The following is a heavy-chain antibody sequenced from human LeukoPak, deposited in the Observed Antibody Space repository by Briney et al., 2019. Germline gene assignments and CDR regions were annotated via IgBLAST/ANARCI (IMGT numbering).Heavy chain of an antibody. V-gene: IGHV4-61*02. Sequence: SETLSLTCTVSGGSISSGSYYWSWIWQPAGKGLEWIGRIYTSGSTNYNPSLKSRVTISVDTSKNQFSLKLSSVTAADTAVYYCARNRGSTVITDHYYYYYMDVWGKGTTVTVSS. D-gene: IGHD4-11*01. J-gene: IGHJ6*03. CDR2: IYTSGST. CDR1: GGSISSGSYY. CDR3: ARNRGSTVITDHYYYYYMDV.